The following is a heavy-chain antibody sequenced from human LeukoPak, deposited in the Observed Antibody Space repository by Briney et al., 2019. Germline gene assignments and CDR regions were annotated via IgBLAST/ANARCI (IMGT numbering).Heavy chain of an antibody. CDR1: GGSISSSGYY. CDR3: ARRSSYDTSGYQFDS. CDR2: IYYSGST. J-gene: IGHJ4*02. Sequence: PSETLSLTCTVSGGSISSSGYYWGWIRQPPGKGLEWIGSIYYSGSTYYNPSLKSRVTISVDTSKNQFSLKLSSVTAADTAVYYCARRSSYDTSGYQFDSWGQGTLVTVSS. V-gene: IGHV4-39*01. D-gene: IGHD3-22*01.